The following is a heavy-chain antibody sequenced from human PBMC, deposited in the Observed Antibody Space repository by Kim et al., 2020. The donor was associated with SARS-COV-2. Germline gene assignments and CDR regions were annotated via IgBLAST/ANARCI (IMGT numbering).Heavy chain of an antibody. Sequence: GGSLRLSCAASGFTFSSYAMSWVRQAPGKGLEWVSAISGSGGSTYYADSVKGRFTISRDNSKNTLYLQMNSLRAEDTAVYYCAKAMAAWDYYGMDVWAKGPRSPSP. CDR3: AKAMAAWDYYGMDV. D-gene: IGHD2-8*01. J-gene: IGHJ6*02. CDR1: GFTFSSYA. V-gene: IGHV3-23*01. CDR2: ISGSGGST.